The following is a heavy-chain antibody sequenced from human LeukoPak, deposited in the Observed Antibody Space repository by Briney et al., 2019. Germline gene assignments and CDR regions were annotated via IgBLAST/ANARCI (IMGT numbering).Heavy chain of an antibody. CDR1: GFTFSAYT. CDR2: ITSSSRYI. V-gene: IGHV3-21*01. J-gene: IGHJ4*02. Sequence: GGSLRLSXAASGFTFSAYTMNWVRQAPGKGLEWLSSITSSSRYIYYAGSVKGRFTISRDNAKNSLYLQMNNLRAEDTAVYYCAKDHESSGSGELGFWGQGTLVTVSS. CDR3: AKDHESSGSGELGF. D-gene: IGHD3-10*01.